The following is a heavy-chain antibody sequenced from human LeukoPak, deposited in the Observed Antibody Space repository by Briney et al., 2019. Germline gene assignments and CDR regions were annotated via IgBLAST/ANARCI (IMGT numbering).Heavy chain of an antibody. CDR3: ARSIAVAGTSYYFDY. Sequence: SQTLSLTCAVSGGSISSGGYSWSWIRQPPGKGLEWIGYIYHSGSTYYNPSLKSRVTISVDRSKNQISLKLSSVTAADTAVYYCARSIAVAGTSYYFDYWGQGTLVTVSS. CDR2: IYHSGST. J-gene: IGHJ4*02. V-gene: IGHV4-30-2*01. CDR1: GGSISSGGYS. D-gene: IGHD6-19*01.